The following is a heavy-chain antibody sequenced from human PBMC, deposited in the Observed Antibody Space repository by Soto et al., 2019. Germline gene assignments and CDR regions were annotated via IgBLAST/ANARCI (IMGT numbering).Heavy chain of an antibody. CDR2: ISGSGGST. CDR3: AKEEYCRGGSCYGGNWFDP. CDR1: GFTFSSYA. D-gene: IGHD2-15*01. V-gene: IGHV3-23*01. Sequence: EVQLLESGGGLVQPGGSLRLSCAASGFTFSSYAMSWVRQAPGKGLEWVSAISGSGGSTYYADSVKGRFTISRDNSKNTLYLQMNSLRAEDTAVYYCAKEEYCRGGSCYGGNWFDPWGQGTLVTVSS. J-gene: IGHJ5*02.